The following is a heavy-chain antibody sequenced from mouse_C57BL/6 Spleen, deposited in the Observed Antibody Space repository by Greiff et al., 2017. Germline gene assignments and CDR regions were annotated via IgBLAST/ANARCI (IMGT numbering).Heavy chain of an antibody. CDR2: IYPGDGDT. D-gene: IGHD3-2*02. CDR1: GYAFSSSW. V-gene: IGHV1-82*01. Sequence: ESGPELVKPGASVKISCKASGYAFSSSWMNWVKQRPGKGLEWIGRIYPGDGDTNYNGKFKGKATLTADKSSSTAYMQLSSLTSEDSAVYFCARRAQGYFDYWGQGTTLTVSS. CDR3: ARRAQGYFDY. J-gene: IGHJ2*01.